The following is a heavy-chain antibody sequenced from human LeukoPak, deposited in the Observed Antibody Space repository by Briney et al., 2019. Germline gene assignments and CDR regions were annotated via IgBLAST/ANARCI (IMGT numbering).Heavy chain of an antibody. D-gene: IGHD2-15*01. CDR2: IKQDGSEK. CDR3: ARESVVVVAAKAYNWFDP. CDR1: GFTFSNYW. V-gene: IGHV3-7*01. J-gene: IGHJ5*02. Sequence: PGGSLRLSCAASGFTFSNYWMSWVRQAPGKGLEWVANIKQDGSEKYYVDSVKGRFTISRDNAKNSLYLQMNSLRAEDTAVYYCARESVVVVAAKAYNWFDPWGQGTLVTVSS.